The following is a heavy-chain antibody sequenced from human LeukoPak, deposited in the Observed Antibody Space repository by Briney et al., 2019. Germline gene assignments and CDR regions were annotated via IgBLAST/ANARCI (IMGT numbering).Heavy chain of an antibody. J-gene: IGHJ4*02. V-gene: IGHV6-1*01. CDR2: TYYRSKWHN. CDR3: ARDRLPVSGSYHGFDY. Sequence: SQTLSLTCAVSGDSVSSNSAAWTWIRQSPSRGLEWLGRTYYRSKWHNDYAVSVKSRITINPDTSKNQFSLQLNSVTPEDTAVYYCARDRLPVSGSYHGFDYWGQGTLVTVSS. D-gene: IGHD1-26*01. CDR1: GDSVSSNSAA.